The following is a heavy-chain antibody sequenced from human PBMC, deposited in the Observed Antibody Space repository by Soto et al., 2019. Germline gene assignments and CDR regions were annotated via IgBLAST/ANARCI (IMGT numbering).Heavy chain of an antibody. J-gene: IGHJ6*02. D-gene: IGHD2-2*03. CDR1: GYTFTSYA. V-gene: IGHV1-3*01. Sequence: ASVKVSCKSSGYTFTSYAMHCVRHAPGQRLEWMGWINAGNGNTKYSQKFQGRVTITRDTSASTAYMELSSLRSEDTAVYYCARDRFMDYYYGMDVWGQGTTVTVSS. CDR2: INAGNGNT. CDR3: ARDRFMDYYYGMDV.